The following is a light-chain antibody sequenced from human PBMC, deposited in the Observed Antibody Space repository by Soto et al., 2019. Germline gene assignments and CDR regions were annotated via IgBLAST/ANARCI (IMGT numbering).Light chain of an antibody. CDR3: CSYAGSRDVV. J-gene: IGLJ2*01. V-gene: IGLV2-23*01. Sequence: QSVLTQPASVSGSPGQSITISCTGTSSDVGSYNLVSWYQQHPGKAPKLMIYEGSKRPSGVSNRFSGSKSGNTASLTISGLQAVDEADYYCCSYAGSRDVVFGGGTKLTVL. CDR1: SSDVGSYNL. CDR2: EGS.